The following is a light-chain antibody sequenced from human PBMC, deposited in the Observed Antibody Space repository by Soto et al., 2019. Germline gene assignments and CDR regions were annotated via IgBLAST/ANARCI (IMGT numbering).Light chain of an antibody. V-gene: IGLV4-69*02. CDR1: SGHSSYA. J-gene: IGLJ2*01. CDR2: VNSDGSH. CDR3: QTWGTGINVV. Sequence: QPVLTQSSSASASLGASVKLTCTLNSGHSSYAIAWHQQQPEKGPRYLMKVNSDGSHNKGDGIPDRFSGSSSGAERYLTISSLQSEDEADYYCQTWGTGINVVFGGGTKLTVL.